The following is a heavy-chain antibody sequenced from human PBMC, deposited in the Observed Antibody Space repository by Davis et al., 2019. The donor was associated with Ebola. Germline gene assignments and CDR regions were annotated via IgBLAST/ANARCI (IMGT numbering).Heavy chain of an antibody. CDR1: GFSFTTYG. J-gene: IGHJ4*02. CDR3: ARAPRYYFDY. CDR2: ISSSSSYT. D-gene: IGHD1-14*01. V-gene: IGHV3-21*01. Sequence: GGSLRLSCAASGFSFTTYGMNWVRQAPGKGLEWVSSISSSSSYTYYADSVKGRFTISRDNAKNSLYLQMNSLRAEDTAVYYCARAPRYYFDYWGQGTLITVSS.